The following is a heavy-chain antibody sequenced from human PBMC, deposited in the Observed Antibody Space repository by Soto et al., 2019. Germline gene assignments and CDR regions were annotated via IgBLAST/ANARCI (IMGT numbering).Heavy chain of an antibody. Sequence: ASLKVPWKPSGYTFISYGISWVRQAPGQGLEWMGWISAYNGNTNYAQKLQGRVTMTTGTSTSTAYMELRGLRSDDTAVYYCASAGCSSTSCYDAFDMWG. CDR1: GYTFISYG. J-gene: IGHJ3*02. D-gene: IGHD2-2*01. CDR2: ISAYNGNT. V-gene: IGHV1-18*01. CDR3: ASAGCSSTSCYDAFDM.